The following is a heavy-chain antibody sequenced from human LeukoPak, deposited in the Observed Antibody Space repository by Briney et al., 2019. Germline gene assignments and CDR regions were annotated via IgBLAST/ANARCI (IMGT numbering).Heavy chain of an antibody. CDR1: GGSFSGYY. CDR2: INHSGST. J-gene: IGHJ4*02. Sequence: MTSETLSLTCAFYGGSFSGYYWSWIRQPPGKGLEWIGEINHSGSTNYNPSLKSRVTISVDTSKNQFSLKLSSVTAADTAVYYCAREKSIAAAGTIGWGQGTLVTVSS. D-gene: IGHD6-13*01. V-gene: IGHV4-34*01. CDR3: AREKSIAAAGTIG.